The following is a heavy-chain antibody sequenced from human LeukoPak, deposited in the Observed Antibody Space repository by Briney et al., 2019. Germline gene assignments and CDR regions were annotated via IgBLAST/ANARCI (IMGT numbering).Heavy chain of an antibody. J-gene: IGHJ4*02. CDR3: AKDLRGYSGYDYFDY. D-gene: IGHD5-12*01. CDR1: GFTFSNYA. V-gene: IGHV3-23*01. CDR2: ISGSGGSI. Sequence: GGSLRLSCAASGFTFSNYAMNWVRQAPGKGLEWVSAISGSGGSIYYADSVKGRFTISRDNSKNTLYLQMNSLRAEDTAVYYCAKDLRGYSGYDYFDYWGQGTLVTVSS.